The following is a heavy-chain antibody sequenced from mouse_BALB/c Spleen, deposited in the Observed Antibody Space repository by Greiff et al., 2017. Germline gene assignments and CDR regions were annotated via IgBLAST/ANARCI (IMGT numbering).Heavy chain of an antibody. D-gene: IGHD2-3*01. Sequence: EVKVVESGGGLVQPGGSRKLSCAASGFTFSSFGMHLVRQAPEKGLEWVAYISSGSSTIYYADTVKGRFTISRDNPKNTLFLQMTSLRSEDTAMYYCARDFYDGGYWGQGTTLTVSS. CDR2: ISSGSSTI. V-gene: IGHV5-17*02. J-gene: IGHJ2*01. CDR1: GFTFSSFG. CDR3: ARDFYDGGY.